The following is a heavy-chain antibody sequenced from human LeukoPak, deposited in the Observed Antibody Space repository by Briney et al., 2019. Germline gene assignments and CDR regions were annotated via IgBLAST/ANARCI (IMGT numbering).Heavy chain of an antibody. CDR1: GYTFTGYG. J-gene: IGHJ5*02. CDR2: ISAYNGNT. D-gene: IGHD6-13*01. CDR3: ARVRYSSSWLHNWFDP. V-gene: IGHV1-18*01. Sequence: ASVKVSCKASGYTFTGYGISWVRQAPGQGLEWMGWISAYNGNTNYAQKLQGRVTKTTDTSTSTAYMELRSLRSDDTAVYYCARVRYSSSWLHNWFDPWGQGTLVTVSS.